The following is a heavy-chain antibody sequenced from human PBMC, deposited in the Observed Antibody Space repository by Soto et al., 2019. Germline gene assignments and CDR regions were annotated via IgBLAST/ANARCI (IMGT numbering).Heavy chain of an antibody. CDR2: ISGSGGST. Sequence: LRLSCAASGFTFSSYAMSWVRQAPGKGLEWVSAISGSGGSTYYADSVKGRFTISRDNSKNTLYLQMNSLRAEDTAVYYCAKGPGFGGVIPFDYWGQGTLVTVS. CDR3: AKGPGFGGVIPFDY. CDR1: GFTFSSYA. D-gene: IGHD3-16*02. J-gene: IGHJ4*02. V-gene: IGHV3-23*01.